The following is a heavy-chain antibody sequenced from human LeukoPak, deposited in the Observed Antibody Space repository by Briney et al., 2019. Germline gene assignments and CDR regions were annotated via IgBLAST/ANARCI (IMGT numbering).Heavy chain of an antibody. CDR3: ASGGYYDSGSFDS. Sequence: PGGSLRLSCAASGYTFSNYRMHWVRQGPGKGLVWVSCISTDGSITSYADSVKGRFTISRDNAKNTLYLQMNSLRAEDTAVYYCASGGYYDSGSFDSWGQGTLVTVSS. J-gene: IGHJ4*02. V-gene: IGHV3-74*01. CDR1: GYTFSNYR. CDR2: ISTDGSIT. D-gene: IGHD3-10*01.